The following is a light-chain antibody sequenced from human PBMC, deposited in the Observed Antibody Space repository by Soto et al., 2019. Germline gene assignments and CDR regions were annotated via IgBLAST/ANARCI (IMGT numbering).Light chain of an antibody. J-gene: IGLJ3*02. Sequence: QSALTQPRSVSGSPGQSVTISCTGTSSDVGDYNYVSWYQQYPGKAPKLVIYDVSKRPSGVPDRFSGSKSGNTPSLTISGLQAEDEADYYCCSFAGSYTFGVFGGGTKLTVL. V-gene: IGLV2-11*01. CDR1: SSDVGDYNY. CDR3: CSFAGSYTFGV. CDR2: DVS.